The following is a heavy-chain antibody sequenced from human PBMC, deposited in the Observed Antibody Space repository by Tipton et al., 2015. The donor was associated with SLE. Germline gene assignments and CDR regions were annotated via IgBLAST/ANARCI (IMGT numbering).Heavy chain of an antibody. Sequence: SLRLSCVASGFNLGTYWMGWVRRAPGKGLEWVANIKQDGGEKYYMDSVKGRVTISRDNAKNTLYLQMVSLRVEDTAVYYCVRGGTDAFDIWGQGTMVAVST. J-gene: IGHJ3*02. CDR1: GFNLGTYW. V-gene: IGHV3-7*01. CDR3: VRGGTDAFDI. CDR2: IKQDGGEK.